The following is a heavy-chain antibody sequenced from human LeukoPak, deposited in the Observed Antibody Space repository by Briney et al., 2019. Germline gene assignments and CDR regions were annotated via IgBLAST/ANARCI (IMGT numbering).Heavy chain of an antibody. CDR1: GGSISSSNW. CDR2: IYHSGST. D-gene: IGHD3-10*01. V-gene: IGHV4-4*02. J-gene: IGHJ5*02. Sequence: SETLSLTCAVSGGSISSSNWWSWVRQPPGKGLEWIGKIYHSGSTNYNPSLKSRVTISVDTSKNQFSLKLTSVTAADTAVYYCARRPRGGWFDPWGQGTLVTVSS. CDR3: ARRPRGGWFDP.